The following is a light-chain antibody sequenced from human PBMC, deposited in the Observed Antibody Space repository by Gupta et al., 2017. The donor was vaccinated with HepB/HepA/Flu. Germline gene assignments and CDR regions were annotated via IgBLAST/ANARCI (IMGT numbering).Light chain of an antibody. V-gene: IGKV1-5*03. CDR3: QHVHSSPWT. CDR1: DNVNRW. J-gene: IGKJ1*01. CDR2: KAS. Sequence: DIQMTQFPSTLSASIGDRVTITCRASDNVNRWLAWYQQKPGRAPKLLINKASKVETGVSSRFRGSGSGTEFTLTISSRQPEDFANYYCQHVHSSPWTFGQGTKVEVK.